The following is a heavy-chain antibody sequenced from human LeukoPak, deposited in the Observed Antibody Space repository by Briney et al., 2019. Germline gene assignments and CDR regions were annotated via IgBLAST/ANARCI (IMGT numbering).Heavy chain of an antibody. V-gene: IGHV3-66*01. CDR1: GFTVSSNY. D-gene: IGHD1-14*01. CDR3: ARATINPPYYFDY. Sequence: GGSLRLSCAASGFTVSSNYISWVRQAPGKGLEWVSVIYSGGTTYYADSVKGGFTISRDNSKNTLYLQMNSLRAEDTAVYYCARATINPPYYFDYWGQGTLVTVSS. J-gene: IGHJ4*02. CDR2: IYSGGTT.